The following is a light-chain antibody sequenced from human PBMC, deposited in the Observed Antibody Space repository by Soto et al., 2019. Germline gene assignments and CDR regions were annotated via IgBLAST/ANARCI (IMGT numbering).Light chain of an antibody. CDR3: AAWDDRLNGWV. CDR1: SSNLGAGYD. Sequence: QSVLTQPPSVSGAPGQRVTISCTGNSSNLGAGYDVHWYQQLPGAAPKLVIFGNRNRPSGVPERFSGSKSGTSASLAISGLQSEDEADYYCAAWDDRLNGWVFGGGTKLTVL. CDR2: GNR. V-gene: IGLV1-40*01. J-gene: IGLJ3*02.